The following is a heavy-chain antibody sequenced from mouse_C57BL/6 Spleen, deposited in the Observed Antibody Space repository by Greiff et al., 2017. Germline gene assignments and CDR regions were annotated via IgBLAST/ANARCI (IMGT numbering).Heavy chain of an antibody. CDR1: GYTFTSYW. J-gene: IGHJ2*01. D-gene: IGHD1-1*01. Sequence: VQLQQPGAELVKPGASVKLSCKASGYTFTSYWMHWVKQRPGRGLEWIGRIDPNSGGNKYNEKFKSKATLTVDKPSSTAYMQRSSLTSEDSAVYYCARGRITTVVVFDYWGQGTTLTVSS. CDR3: ARGRITTVVVFDY. V-gene: IGHV1-72*01. CDR2: IDPNSGGN.